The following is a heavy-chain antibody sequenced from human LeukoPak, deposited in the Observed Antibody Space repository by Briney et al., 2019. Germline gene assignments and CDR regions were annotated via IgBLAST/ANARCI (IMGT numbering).Heavy chain of an antibody. Sequence: GGSLRLSCAASGFTFSSYAMSWVRQAPGKGLEWVSAISGSGGSTYYADSVKGRFTISRDNSKNTLYLQMNSLRAEDTAVYYCAKGAHSEAWRVVVVPAAIHPLYVPFDYWGQGTLVTVSS. V-gene: IGHV3-23*01. CDR3: AKGAHSEAWRVVVVPAAIHPLYVPFDY. D-gene: IGHD2-2*02. CDR1: GFTFSSYA. CDR2: ISGSGGST. J-gene: IGHJ4*02.